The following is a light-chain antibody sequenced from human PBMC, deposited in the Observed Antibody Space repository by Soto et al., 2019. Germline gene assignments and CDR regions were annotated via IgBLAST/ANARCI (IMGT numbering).Light chain of an antibody. CDR3: GTWHVSRSAPHV. J-gene: IGLJ1*01. CDR1: SSNIGNNY. Sequence: ALPQPPSVSAAPGQKVTFSCSGSSSNIGNNYVSGDQQCPGAAPKLLIFENNKRPSGIPDRFSGSKSGTSATLVITGLQTGHEALYYCGTWHVSRSAPHVFGTGTKGTV. V-gene: IGLV1-51*02. CDR2: ENN.